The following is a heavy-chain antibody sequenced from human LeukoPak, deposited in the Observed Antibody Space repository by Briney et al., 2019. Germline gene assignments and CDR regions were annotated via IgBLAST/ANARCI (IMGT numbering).Heavy chain of an antibody. D-gene: IGHD3-22*01. CDR3: ARDYEAYYDSSGFFDY. Sequence: GGSLRLSCAASGFTFSSYSMNWVRQAPGKGLEWVSYISSSSTIYYADSVKGRFTISRDNAKNSLYLQMNSLRAEDTAVYYCARDYEAYYDSSGFFDYWGQGTLVTVSS. J-gene: IGHJ4*02. V-gene: IGHV3-48*04. CDR1: GFTFSSYS. CDR2: ISSSSTI.